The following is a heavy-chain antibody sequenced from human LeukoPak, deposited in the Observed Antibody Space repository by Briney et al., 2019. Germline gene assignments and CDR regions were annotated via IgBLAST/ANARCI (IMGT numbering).Heavy chain of an antibody. Sequence: GGSLRLSCAASGFTVSSNYMSWVRQAPGKGLEWVSGINWNGGSTGYADSVKGRFTISRDNAKNSLYLQMNSLRAEDTALYYCARGGSSSWYREFDYWGQGTLVTVSS. V-gene: IGHV3-20*04. CDR2: INWNGGST. J-gene: IGHJ4*02. CDR3: ARGGSSSWYREFDY. CDR1: GFTVSSNY. D-gene: IGHD6-13*01.